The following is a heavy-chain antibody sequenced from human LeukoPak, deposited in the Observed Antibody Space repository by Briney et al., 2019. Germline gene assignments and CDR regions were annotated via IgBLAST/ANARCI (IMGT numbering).Heavy chain of an antibody. CDR1: GGSISSHY. Sequence: SETLSLTCTVSGGSISSHYWSWIRQPPGKGLEWIGYIYYSGSTNYNPSLKSRVTISVDTSKNQFSLKLSSVIAADTAVYYCARVGYDSSGYYSTGAFDIWGQGTMVTVSS. D-gene: IGHD3-22*01. V-gene: IGHV4-59*08. CDR3: ARVGYDSSGYYSTGAFDI. J-gene: IGHJ3*02. CDR2: IYYSGST.